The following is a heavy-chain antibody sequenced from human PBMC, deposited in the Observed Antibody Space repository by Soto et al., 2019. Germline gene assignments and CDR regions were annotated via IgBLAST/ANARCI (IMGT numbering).Heavy chain of an antibody. CDR1: GYTFTSYA. Sequence: QVQLVQSGAEEKKPGASVKVSCKASGYTFTSYAMHWVRQAPGQRLEWMGWINAGNGNTKYSQKFQGRVTITRDTPASTAYMELSSLRSEDTAVYYCATGTVVTDFDYWGQGTLVTVSS. D-gene: IGHD2-15*01. V-gene: IGHV1-3*05. CDR3: ATGTVVTDFDY. CDR2: INAGNGNT. J-gene: IGHJ4*02.